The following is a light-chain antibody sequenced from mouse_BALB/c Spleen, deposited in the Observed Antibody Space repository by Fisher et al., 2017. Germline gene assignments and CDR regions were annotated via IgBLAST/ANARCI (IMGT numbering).Light chain of an antibody. V-gene: IGKV4-79*01. CDR3: QQWSSNPPT. CDR2: SIS. CDR1: SSVSSSY. Sequence: IVMTQSTAIMSASPGEKVTMTCRASSSVSSSYLYWYQQKSGSSPKLWIYSISNLASGVPARFSGSGSGTSYSLTINSMEAEDAATYYCQQWSSNPPTFGAGTKLELK. J-gene: IGKJ5*01.